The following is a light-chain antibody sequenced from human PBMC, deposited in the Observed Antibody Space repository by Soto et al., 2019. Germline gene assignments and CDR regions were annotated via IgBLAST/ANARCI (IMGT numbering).Light chain of an antibody. CDR2: SHN. CDR1: SSNIGSNT. CDR3: AAWDDSLSAVV. Sequence: QSVLTQPPSASGTPGQRVTISCSGSSSNIGSNTVNWYQQLPGTAPTLLLYSHNQRPSGVPDRFSGSKSGTSASLAISGLQSEDEADYYCAAWDDSLSAVVFGGGTKLTVL. V-gene: IGLV1-44*01. J-gene: IGLJ2*01.